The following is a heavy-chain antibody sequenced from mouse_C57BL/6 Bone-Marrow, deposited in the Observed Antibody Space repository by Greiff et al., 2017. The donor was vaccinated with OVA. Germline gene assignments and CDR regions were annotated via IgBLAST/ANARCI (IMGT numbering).Heavy chain of an antibody. J-gene: IGHJ3*01. D-gene: IGHD2-5*01. CDR3: ARTGYYSNRGFAY. CDR2: IYPGSGST. V-gene: IGHV1-55*01. CDR1: GYTFTSYW. Sequence: VQLQQSGAELVKPGASVKMSCKASGYTFTSYWITWVKQRPGQGLEWIGDIYPGSGSTNYNEKFKSKATLTVDTSSSTAYMQLSSLTSEDSAVYYCARTGYYSNRGFAYWGQGTLVTVSA.